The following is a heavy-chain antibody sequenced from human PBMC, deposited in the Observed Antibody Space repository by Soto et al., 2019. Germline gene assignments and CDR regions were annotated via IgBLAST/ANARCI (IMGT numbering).Heavy chain of an antibody. V-gene: IGHV4-30-4*01. CDR3: ARNGALDY. D-gene: IGHD2-8*01. Sequence: QVQLQESGPGLVKPSQTLSLTCTVSGGSISSGDYYWRWIRQPPGKDLEWIGYILYSGTTNYNPSLESRLNISVDTSKNQFSLKLTSVTAADTAVYYCARNGALDYWGRGTLVTVSS. J-gene: IGHJ4*02. CDR1: GGSISSGDYY. CDR2: ILYSGTT.